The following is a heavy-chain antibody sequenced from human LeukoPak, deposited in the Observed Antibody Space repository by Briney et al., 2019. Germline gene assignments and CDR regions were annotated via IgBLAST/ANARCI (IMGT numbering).Heavy chain of an antibody. D-gene: IGHD3-16*01. Sequence: GESLRLSCAASGFTFSGSWMSWVRQAPGKGLEWVASINQDGGEKYSLDSVKGRFTISRDNTKSSLYLQMNSLRAEDTAMSYCARYRHLYYWGQGTLVTVSS. V-gene: IGHV3-7*01. CDR1: GFTFSGSW. J-gene: IGHJ4*02. CDR3: ARYRHLYY. CDR2: INQDGGEK.